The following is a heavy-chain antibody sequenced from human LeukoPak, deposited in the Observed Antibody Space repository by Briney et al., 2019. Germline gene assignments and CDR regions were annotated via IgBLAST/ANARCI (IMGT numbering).Heavy chain of an antibody. Sequence: GGSLRLSCAASGFTFSSYAMSWVRQAPGKGLEWVSAISGSGGSTYYADSVKGRFTISRDNSKNTLYLQMNSLRAEDTAVYYCAKAGSYDILTGYYHDAFDIWGQGTMDTVSS. D-gene: IGHD3-9*01. CDR3: AKAGSYDILTGYYHDAFDI. CDR1: GFTFSSYA. CDR2: ISGSGGST. V-gene: IGHV3-23*01. J-gene: IGHJ3*02.